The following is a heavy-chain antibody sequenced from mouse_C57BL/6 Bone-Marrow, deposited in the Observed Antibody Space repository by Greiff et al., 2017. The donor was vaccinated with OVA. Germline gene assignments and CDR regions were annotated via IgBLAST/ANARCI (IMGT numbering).Heavy chain of an antibody. CDR2: ISSGGSYT. D-gene: IGHD1-1*01. J-gene: IGHJ2*01. CDR3: AREDYYALARVYFDY. CDR1: GFTFSSYG. Sequence: EVKLVESGGDLVKPGGSLKLSCAASGFTFSSYGMSWVRQTPDKRLEWVATISSGGSYTYYPDSVKGRFTISRDNAKNTLYLKMSSLKSEDTAMYYCAREDYYALARVYFDYWGQGTTLTVSS. V-gene: IGHV5-6*01.